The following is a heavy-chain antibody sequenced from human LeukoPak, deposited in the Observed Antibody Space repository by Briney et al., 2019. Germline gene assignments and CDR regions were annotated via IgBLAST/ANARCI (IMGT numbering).Heavy chain of an antibody. Sequence: PGGSLRLSCAASGFTFSSYCMHWVRQAPGKGLEWVAYIRYDGSNKYYADSVKGRFTISRDNAKNTLYLQMNSLRAEDTAVYYCAKVSRLPYSRSANWFDPCGQGTLVTVSS. V-gene: IGHV3-30*02. J-gene: IGHJ5*02. CDR3: AKVSRLPYSRSANWFDP. CDR2: IRYDGSNK. CDR1: GFTFSSYC. D-gene: IGHD6-13*01.